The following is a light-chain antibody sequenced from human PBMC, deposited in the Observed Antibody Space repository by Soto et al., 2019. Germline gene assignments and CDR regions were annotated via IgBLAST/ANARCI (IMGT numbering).Light chain of an antibody. CDR2: GAS. CDR3: QYYNNWPPSIT. V-gene: IGKV3-15*01. Sequence: EIVMTQSPATLSVSPVERSTRSCRASQSVSSNLAWYQQTPGQAPRLLIYGASTRATGIPARFSGSGSGTEFTLTISSLQSEDFAFYYCQYYNNWPPSITFGQGTRLEI. CDR1: QSVSSN. J-gene: IGKJ5*01.